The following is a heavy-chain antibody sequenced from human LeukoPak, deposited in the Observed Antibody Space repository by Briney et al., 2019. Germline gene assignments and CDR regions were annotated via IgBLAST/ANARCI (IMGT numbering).Heavy chain of an antibody. J-gene: IGHJ4*02. CDR3: ASSSSIVTGTGFDY. CDR2: ISGSGGST. V-gene: IGHV3-23*01. D-gene: IGHD6-6*01. CDR1: GFTFSSYA. Sequence: GGSLRLSCAASGFTFSSYAMSWVRQAPGKGLEWGSTISGSGGSTYYADSVKGRFIISRDNSKNTLYLQMNSLRAEDTAVYYCASSSSIVTGTGFDYWGQGTLVTVSS.